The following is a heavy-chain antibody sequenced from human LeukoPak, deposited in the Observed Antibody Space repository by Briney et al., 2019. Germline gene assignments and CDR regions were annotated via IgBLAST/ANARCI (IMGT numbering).Heavy chain of an antibody. CDR2: ISSSSNYI. CDR1: GFTFSSYR. CDR3: ARDPRVYYDSSG. D-gene: IGHD3-22*01. V-gene: IGHV3-21*01. J-gene: IGHJ4*02. Sequence: GGSLRLSCAASGFTFSSYRMNWVRQAPGKGLEWVSSISSSSNYIYYADSVKGRFTISRDNAKNSLYLQMNSLRAEDTAVYYCARDPRVYYDSSGWGQGTLVTVSS.